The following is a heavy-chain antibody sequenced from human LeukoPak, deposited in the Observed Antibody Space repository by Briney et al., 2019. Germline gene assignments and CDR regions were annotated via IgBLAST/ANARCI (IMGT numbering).Heavy chain of an antibody. D-gene: IGHD5-12*01. CDR2: ISESGGST. J-gene: IGHJ4*02. CDR3: AKDIVATDYNFDY. CDR1: GFTFSSSA. V-gene: IGHV3-23*01. Sequence: GGSLRLSCAASGFTFSSSAMSWVRQAPGKGLEWVSGISESGGSTYYADSVKGRFTISRDNSKNTLYLQMNSLRAEDTAVYYCAKDIVATDYNFDYWGQGTLVTVSS.